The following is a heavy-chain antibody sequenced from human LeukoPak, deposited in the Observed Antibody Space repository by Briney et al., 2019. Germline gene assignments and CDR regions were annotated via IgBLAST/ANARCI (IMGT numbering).Heavy chain of an antibody. V-gene: IGHV1-3*01. CDR1: GYTFTSYA. CDR2: INAGNGNT. Sequence: ASVKVSCKASGYTFTSYAMHWVRQAPGQRLEWMGWINAGNGNTKYSQKFQGRVTITRDTSASTAYMELSSLRSEDTAVYYCARGTFGPLITMVRGVFDYWGQGTLVTVSS. CDR3: ARGTFGPLITMVRGVFDY. J-gene: IGHJ4*02. D-gene: IGHD3-10*01.